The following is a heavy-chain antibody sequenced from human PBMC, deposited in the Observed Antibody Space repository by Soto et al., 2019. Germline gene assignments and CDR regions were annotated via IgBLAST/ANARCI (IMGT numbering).Heavy chain of an antibody. Sequence: EVQLLESGGGLVQSGGSLRLSCVASGFSFRDYAMSWVRQAPGKGLVWVSAMTATGVSIFYADSVRGPFTISRDNSKNTLYLQMSSLRAEDTATYYCAKDSIPYSSSYDLDHWGRGALVTVSS. J-gene: IGHJ4*02. CDR2: MTATGVSI. CDR3: AKDSIPYSSSYDLDH. V-gene: IGHV3-23*01. D-gene: IGHD6-6*01. CDR1: GFSFRDYA.